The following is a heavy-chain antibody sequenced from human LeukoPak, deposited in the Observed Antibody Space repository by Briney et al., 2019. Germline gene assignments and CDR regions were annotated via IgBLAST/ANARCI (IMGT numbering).Heavy chain of an antibody. CDR1: GFTFSSYA. CDR2: ISGSGGST. D-gene: IGHD3-22*01. J-gene: IGHJ4*02. Sequence: GGSLRLSCAASGFTFSSYAMSWVRRAPGKGLEWVSAISGSGGSTYYADSVKGRFTISRDNSKNTLYLQMNSLRAEDTAVYYCAKDRGAYYYDSSGYYRYFDYWGQGTLVTVSS. CDR3: AKDRGAYYYDSSGYYRYFDY. V-gene: IGHV3-23*01.